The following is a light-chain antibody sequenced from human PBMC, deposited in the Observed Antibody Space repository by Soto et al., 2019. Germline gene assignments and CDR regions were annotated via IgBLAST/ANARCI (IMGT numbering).Light chain of an antibody. CDR3: QQFRSSPPAFT. CDR1: QSISSMY. J-gene: IGKJ2*01. CDR2: GAS. Sequence: ESMLTQSPGTLSLSPGERATLSCRASQSISSMYLTWYQHKPGQAPRLLIYGASIRATGIADRFSGSGSGTDFTLTISRLKPEDSEVYYCQQFRSSPPAFTFGQGTKLEI. V-gene: IGKV3-20*01.